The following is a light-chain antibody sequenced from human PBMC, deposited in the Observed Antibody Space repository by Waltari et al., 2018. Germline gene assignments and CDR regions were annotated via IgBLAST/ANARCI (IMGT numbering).Light chain of an antibody. CDR2: GAS. V-gene: IGKV3-20*01. CDR1: QSVSRA. Sequence: SCRASQSVSRALTWYQQKPGQAPRLFIYGASTRATGIPDRFSGSGSGTDFSLTISRLEPDDFAVYYCQHYLRLPVTFGQGTTVEI. CDR3: QHYLRLPVT. J-gene: IGKJ1*01.